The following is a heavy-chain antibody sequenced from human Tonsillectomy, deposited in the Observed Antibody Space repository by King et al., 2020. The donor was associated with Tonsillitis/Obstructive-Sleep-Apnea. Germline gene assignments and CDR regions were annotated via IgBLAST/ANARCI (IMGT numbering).Heavy chain of an antibody. J-gene: IGHJ6*03. Sequence: ITLKESGPTLVKPTQTLTLTCPFSGFSLSTSGVSVGWIRQPPGKALECLAVIYFDDDKRYSPSLKSRLTSTKETTTNHVVITMTNMDPVDTATNYCAHSFREFNGEYGGLYYYHMDVWGKGTTVTVS. CDR2: IYFDDDK. V-gene: IGHV2-5*02. CDR3: AHSFREFNGEYGGLYYYHMDV. D-gene: IGHD3-10*01. CDR1: GFSLSTSGVS.